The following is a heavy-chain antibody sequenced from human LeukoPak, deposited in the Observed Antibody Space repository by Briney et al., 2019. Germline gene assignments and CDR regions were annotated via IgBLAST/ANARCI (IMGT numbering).Heavy chain of an antibody. V-gene: IGHV3-30-3*01. CDR3: VKGGLTRWAFDF. J-gene: IGHJ3*01. Sequence: TGGSLRLSCAASGFTFSSYALHWVRQAPGKGLEWVAVISSDGSNKYYADSVKGRFTISRDNSKNTLYLQMSSLRVEDTAVYHCVKGGLTRWAFDFWGQGAMVTVSS. CDR2: ISSDGSNK. CDR1: GFTFSSYA. D-gene: IGHD3-9*01.